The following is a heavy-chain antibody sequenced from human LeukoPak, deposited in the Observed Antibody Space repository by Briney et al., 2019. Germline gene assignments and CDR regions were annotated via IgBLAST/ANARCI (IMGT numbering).Heavy chain of an antibody. J-gene: IGHJ6*03. V-gene: IGHV1-69*13. CDR2: ISAYNGNT. D-gene: IGHD2-2*01. CDR3: ARGDCGSASCYQGGYYYYYYKDV. CDR1: GGTFSSYA. Sequence: SVKVSCKASGGTFSSYAISWVRQAPGQGLEWMGWISAYNGNTNYAQKFQGRVTITADESTSTAYMELSSLRSEDTAVYYCARGDCGSASCYQGGYYYYYYKDVWGKGTTVTVSS.